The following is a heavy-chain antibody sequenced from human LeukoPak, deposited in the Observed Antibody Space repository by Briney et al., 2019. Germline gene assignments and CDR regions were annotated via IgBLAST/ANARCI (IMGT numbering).Heavy chain of an antibody. J-gene: IGHJ4*02. CDR1: GYTFRDYY. CDR2: ISSRGNLI. Sequence: GGSLRLSCAASGYTFRDYYMSWIRQAPGKGLEWVSYISSRGNLIYYADSVKGRFTISRDNAKNSLYLQMNSLGAEDTAVYYCARDGSGWFFDYWGQGTQVTVSS. CDR3: ARDGSGWFFDY. V-gene: IGHV3-11*01. D-gene: IGHD6-19*01.